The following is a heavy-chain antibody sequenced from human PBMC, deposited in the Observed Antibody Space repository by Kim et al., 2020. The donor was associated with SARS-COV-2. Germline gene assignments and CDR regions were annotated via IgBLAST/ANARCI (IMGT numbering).Heavy chain of an antibody. Sequence: KVPGRVTMTRDTSTSTVYMELSSLRSEDTAVYYCARDSRALAAAAFYFDYWGQGTLVTVSS. V-gene: IGHV1-46*01. J-gene: IGHJ4*02. D-gene: IGHD6-13*01. CDR3: ARDSRALAAAAFYFDY.